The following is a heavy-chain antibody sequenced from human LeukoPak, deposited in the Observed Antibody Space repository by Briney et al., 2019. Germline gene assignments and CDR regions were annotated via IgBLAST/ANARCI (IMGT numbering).Heavy chain of an antibody. CDR2: INHSGST. CDR1: GFTFSDHY. D-gene: IGHD3-10*01. V-gene: IGHV4-34*01. Sequence: GSLRLSCAASGFTFSDHYMDWVRQPPGKGLEWIGEINHSGSTNYYPSLKSRVTISVDTSKNQFSLKLSSVTAADSAVYFCARHDSYGINNGFDVWGQGTTVTVSS. CDR3: ARHDSYGINNGFDV. J-gene: IGHJ6*02.